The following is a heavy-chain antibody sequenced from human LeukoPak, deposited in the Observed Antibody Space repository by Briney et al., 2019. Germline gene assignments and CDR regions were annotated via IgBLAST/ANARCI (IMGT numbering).Heavy chain of an antibody. CDR2: ISWNSGSI. D-gene: IGHD4/OR15-4a*01. CDR3: AKGGEQLTTMFDY. J-gene: IGHJ4*02. Sequence: AGGSLRLSCAASGFTFDDYAMHWVRQAPGKGLEWVSGISWNSGSIGYADSVKGRFTISRDNAKNSLYLQMNSLRAEDMALYYCAKGGEQLTTMFDYWGQGTLVTVSS. CDR1: GFTFDDYA. V-gene: IGHV3-9*03.